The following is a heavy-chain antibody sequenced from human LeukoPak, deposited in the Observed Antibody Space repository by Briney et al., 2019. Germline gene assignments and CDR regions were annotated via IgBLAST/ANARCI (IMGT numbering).Heavy chain of an antibody. V-gene: IGHV3-23*01. CDR2: ISGDGVTT. CDR3: AKDRDIVVVPAALEF. J-gene: IGHJ4*02. Sequence: TGGSQRLSCVVSGFTFSNYAMSWVRQAPWKGLEWVSAISGDGVTTYYADSVKGRFTISRDNSKNTLYLQMNSLRAQDTAVYYCAKDRDIVVVPAALEFWGQGTLVTVSS. CDR1: GFTFSNYA. D-gene: IGHD2-2*01.